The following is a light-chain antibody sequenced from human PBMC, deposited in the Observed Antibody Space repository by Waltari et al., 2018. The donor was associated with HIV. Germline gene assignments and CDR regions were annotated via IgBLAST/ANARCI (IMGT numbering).Light chain of an antibody. V-gene: IGLV3-25*03. CDR2: KDS. J-gene: IGLJ3*02. CDR3: QSSDSSGNYWA. CDR1: ALPTQY. Sequence: SYELTQPPSVSVSPGQTATITCSGDALPTQYGYWYQQKPGQAPVVVVYKDSDRPSGIPERFSGSSSGTTVTLTISGVQAEDEADYYCQSSDSSGNYWAFGGGNKLTVL.